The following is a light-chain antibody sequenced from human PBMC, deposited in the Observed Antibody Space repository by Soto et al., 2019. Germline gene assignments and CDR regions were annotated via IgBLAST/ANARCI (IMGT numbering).Light chain of an antibody. CDR1: QGISSY. V-gene: IGKV1-8*01. Sequence: AIRMTKSPSSLCESTVDRVTITCRASQGISSYLAWYQQKPGKAPKLLIYAASTLQSGVPSRFSGSGSGTDFTLTISCLQSEDFATYYCQKYYSYPPKFGQGNKGDIK. CDR3: QKYYSYPPK. J-gene: IGKJ1*01. CDR2: AAS.